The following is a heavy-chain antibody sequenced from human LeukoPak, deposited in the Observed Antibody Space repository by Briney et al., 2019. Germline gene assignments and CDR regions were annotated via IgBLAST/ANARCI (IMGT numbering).Heavy chain of an antibody. CDR3: ARGYSFYDY. V-gene: IGHV3-48*02. J-gene: IGHJ4*02. Sequence: PGGSLRLSCAASGFTFSSYSMNWVRQAPGKGLEWVSYISSSSSTIYYADSVKGRFTISRGNAKNSLYLQMTSLRDEDTAVYYCARGYSFYDYWGQGTLVTVSS. CDR2: ISSSSSTI. D-gene: IGHD5-18*01. CDR1: GFTFSSYS.